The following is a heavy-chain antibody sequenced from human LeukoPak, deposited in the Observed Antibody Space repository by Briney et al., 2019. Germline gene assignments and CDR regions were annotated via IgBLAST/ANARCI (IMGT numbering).Heavy chain of an antibody. D-gene: IGHD4-17*01. CDR3: ARDRGDYGTDNDAFDI. V-gene: IGHV4-31*03. J-gene: IGHJ3*02. CDR2: IYYSGST. CDR1: GGSISSGGYY. Sequence: KPSQTLSLTCTVSGGSISSGGYYWSWIRQHPGKGLEWIGYIYYSGSTYYNPSLKSRVTISVDTSKNQFSLKLSSVTAADTAVYYCARDRGDYGTDNDAFDIWGQGTMVTVSS.